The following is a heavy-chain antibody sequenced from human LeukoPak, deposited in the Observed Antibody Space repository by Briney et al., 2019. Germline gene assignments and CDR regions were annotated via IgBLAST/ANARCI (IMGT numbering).Heavy chain of an antibody. CDR1: GFTFSTYA. CDR3: ARGSEWLQLWADY. CDR2: ISGSATGSVTT. D-gene: IGHD5-24*01. J-gene: IGHJ4*02. Sequence: GGSLRLSCAASGFTFSTYAMNWVRQAPGKGLEWVSAISGSATGSVTTYYTDSVKGRFTISRDNSKNTLYLQMNSLRTEDTAVYYCARGSEWLQLWADYWGQGTLVTVSS. V-gene: IGHV3-23*01.